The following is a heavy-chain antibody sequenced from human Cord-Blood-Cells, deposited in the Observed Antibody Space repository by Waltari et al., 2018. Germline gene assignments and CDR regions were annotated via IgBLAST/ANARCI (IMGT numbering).Heavy chain of an antibody. CDR3: VLGTALDY. V-gene: IGHV3-53*04. CDR1: GFHVSSNY. J-gene: IGHJ4*02. Sequence: EVSLVESGGGLVQHGGSMRLSCAASGFHVSSNYMSWVRQAPGKGLEWVSVIYSGGSTYYADSVKGRFTISRHNSKNTLYLQMNSLRAEDTAVYDCVLGTALDYWGQGTLVTVAS. D-gene: IGHD7-27*01. CDR2: IYSGGST.